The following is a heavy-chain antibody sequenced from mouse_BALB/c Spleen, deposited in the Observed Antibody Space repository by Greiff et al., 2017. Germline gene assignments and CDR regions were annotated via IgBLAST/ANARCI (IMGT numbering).Heavy chain of an antibody. CDR2: ISTYYGDA. D-gene: IGHD2-1*01. CDR3: ASYGNFLAY. CDR1: GYTFTDYA. Sequence: QVQLQQSGAELVRPGVSVKISCKGSGYTFTDYAMHWVKQSHAKSLEWIGVISTYYGDASYNQKFKGKATMTVDKSSSTAYMELARLTSEDSAIYYCASYGNFLAYWGQGTLVTVSA. J-gene: IGHJ3*01. V-gene: IGHV1S137*01.